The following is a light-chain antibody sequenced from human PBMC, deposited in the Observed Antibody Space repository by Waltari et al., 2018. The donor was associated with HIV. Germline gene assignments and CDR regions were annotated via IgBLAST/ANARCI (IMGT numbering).Light chain of an antibody. V-gene: IGLV2-14*03. CDR1: RSDVGGYYF. Sequence: QSTLTQPASASGSPGQTIIISCDGLRSDVGGYYFVSWYQQHPGKAPKLILYDVNERPSGVSGRFSGSKSGSTASLTISGLQAEDEAYYYYCSSYSASTTFFGGGTELTVL. CDR3: SSYSASTTF. J-gene: IGLJ2*01. CDR2: DVN.